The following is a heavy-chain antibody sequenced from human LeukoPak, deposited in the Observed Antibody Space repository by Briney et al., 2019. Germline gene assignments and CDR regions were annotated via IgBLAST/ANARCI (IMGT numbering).Heavy chain of an antibody. CDR2: IKQDGSEK. Sequence: PGGSLRLSCAASGFTFSSYWLSWVCQAPGKGLEWVANIKQDGSEKYYLDSVKGRFTISRDNAKNSLYLQMNSLRAEDTAVYYCARDRSPNYDISTGYYSSFDYWGQGTLVTVSS. D-gene: IGHD3-9*01. J-gene: IGHJ4*02. CDR1: GFTFSSYW. V-gene: IGHV3-7*03. CDR3: ARDRSPNYDISTGYYSSFDY.